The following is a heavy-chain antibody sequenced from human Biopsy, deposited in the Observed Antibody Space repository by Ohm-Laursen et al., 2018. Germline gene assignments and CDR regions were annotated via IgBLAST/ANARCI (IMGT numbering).Heavy chain of an antibody. CDR1: GSNFDSYA. J-gene: IGHJ4*02. CDR3: AKDLRNNNWGVEN. D-gene: IGHD7-27*01. CDR2: ISGSGAYT. Sequence: SLRLSCTASGSNFDSYAMTWVRQAPGRGLECVSVISGSGAYTYYADSVKGRFTISRDNSKNTLYLQMNNLRAEDTAVFYCAKDLRNNNWGVENWGQGTPVTVSS. V-gene: IGHV3-23*01.